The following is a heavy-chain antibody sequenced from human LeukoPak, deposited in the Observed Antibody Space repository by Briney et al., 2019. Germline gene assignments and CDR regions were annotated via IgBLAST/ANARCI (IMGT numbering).Heavy chain of an antibody. V-gene: IGHV3-23*01. CDR2: ISGSGGST. D-gene: IGHD2-2*01. CDR3: AKDYCSSTSCLTDY. CDR1: GFTFSSYA. Sequence: LPGGSLRLSCAASGFTFSSYAMSWVRQAPGKGLEWVSAISGSGGSTYYADSVKGRFTISRDNSKNTLYLQMNSLRAEDTAVYYCAKDYCSSTSCLTDYWGQGTLVTVSS. J-gene: IGHJ4*02.